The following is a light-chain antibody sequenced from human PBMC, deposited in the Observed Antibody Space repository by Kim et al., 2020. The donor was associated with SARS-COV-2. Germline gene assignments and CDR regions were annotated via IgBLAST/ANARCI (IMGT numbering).Light chain of an antibody. CDR3: QQYNNWPLT. Sequence: VSPGERAPLPCRASQIISGDLAWYQQKPGQAPRLLIYGASTRATATPASFSGSGSGSEFTLTISSLQSEDFAVYYCQQYNNWPLTFGGGTKVDIK. CDR2: GAS. CDR1: QIISGD. J-gene: IGKJ4*01. V-gene: IGKV3-15*01.